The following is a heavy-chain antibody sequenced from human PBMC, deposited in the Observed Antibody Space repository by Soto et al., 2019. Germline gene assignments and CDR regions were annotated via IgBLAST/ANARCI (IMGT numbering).Heavy chain of an antibody. J-gene: IGHJ4*02. V-gene: IGHV4-59*12. CDR2: IYYSGST. D-gene: IGHD5-12*01. Sequence: PSETLSLTCTVSGGSITNYYWNWIRQPPGEGLEWIGYIYYSGSTNYNPALKSRVTTSIDTSKNQSSLKLTSVTAADPAVYYCARAQDIVAKIYDFWGQGTLVPVSS. CDR1: GGSITNYY. CDR3: ARAQDIVAKIYDF.